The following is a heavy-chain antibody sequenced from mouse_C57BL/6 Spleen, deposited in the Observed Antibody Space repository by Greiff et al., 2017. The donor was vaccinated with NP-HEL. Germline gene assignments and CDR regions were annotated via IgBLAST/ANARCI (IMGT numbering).Heavy chain of an antibody. CDR3: AGGGYYGYDGGWLAY. J-gene: IGHJ3*01. Sequence: EVKVVESGGGLVKPGGSLKLSCAASGFTFSSYAMSWVRQTPEKRLEWVATISDGGSYTYYPANVQGRFTISRDNAKNNLYLEMSQLKAWDTAMYYCAGGGYYGYDGGWLAYWGQGTLVTVSA. CDR1: GFTFSSYA. CDR2: ISDGGSYT. V-gene: IGHV5-4*03. D-gene: IGHD2-2*01.